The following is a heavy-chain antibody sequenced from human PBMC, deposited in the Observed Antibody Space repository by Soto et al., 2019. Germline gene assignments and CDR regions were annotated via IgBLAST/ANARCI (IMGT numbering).Heavy chain of an antibody. CDR1: GFTFSDYC. J-gene: IGHJ6*03. CDR3: ARGARGLYFMDV. CDR2: IKGDLITT. D-gene: IGHD5-12*01. Sequence: EVQVVESGGGLVQPGGSLRLSCAASGFTFSDYCMHWVRQAPGKGLVWVSRIKGDLITTNYADSVKGRFTISRDNARNTVSLQIDSLGAEDTAVYYCARGARGLYFMDVWGKGTTVTVSS. V-gene: IGHV3-74*01.